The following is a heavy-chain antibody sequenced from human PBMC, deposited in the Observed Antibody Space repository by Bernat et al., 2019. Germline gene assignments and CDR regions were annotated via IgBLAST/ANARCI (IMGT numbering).Heavy chain of an antibody. CDR1: GFTFSNAW. Sequence: EVQLVESGGGLVKPGGSLRLSCAASGFTFSNAWMSWVRQAPGKGLEWVGRIKSKTDGGTTDYAAPVKGRFTISRDNAKNSLYLQMNSLRAEDTAVYYCAIIYNYGFDYWGQGTLVTVSS. CDR2: IKSKTDGGTT. J-gene: IGHJ4*02. D-gene: IGHD5-18*01. V-gene: IGHV3-15*01. CDR3: AIIYNYGFDY.